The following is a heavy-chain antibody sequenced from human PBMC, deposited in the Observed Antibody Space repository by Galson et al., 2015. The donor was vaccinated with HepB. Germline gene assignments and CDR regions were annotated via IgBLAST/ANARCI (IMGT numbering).Heavy chain of an antibody. CDR2: ISGSGGST. CDR1: GFTFSSYA. Sequence: SLRLSCAASGFTFSSYAMSWVRQAPGKGLEWVSAISGSGGSTHYADSVKGRFTISRDNSKNTLYLQMNSLRAEDTAVYYCAKVYSSGWYLGYWGQGTLVTVSS. J-gene: IGHJ4*02. V-gene: IGHV3-23*01. D-gene: IGHD6-19*01. CDR3: AKVYSSGWYLGY.